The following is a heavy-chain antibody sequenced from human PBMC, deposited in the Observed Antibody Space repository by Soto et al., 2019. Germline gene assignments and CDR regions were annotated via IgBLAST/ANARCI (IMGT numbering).Heavy chain of an antibody. D-gene: IGHD3-22*01. V-gene: IGHV5-10-1*01. CDR2: IDPSDSYT. CDR3: ARRTYDSSGYPSGFDY. Sequence: EVQLVQSGAEVKKPGESLRISCKGSGYSFTSYWISWVRQMPGKGLEWMGRIDPSDSYTNYSPSFQGHVTISADKSIXXAYLQWSSLKASDTAMYYCARRTYDSSGYPSGFDYWGQGTLVTVSS. J-gene: IGHJ4*02. CDR1: GYSFTSYW.